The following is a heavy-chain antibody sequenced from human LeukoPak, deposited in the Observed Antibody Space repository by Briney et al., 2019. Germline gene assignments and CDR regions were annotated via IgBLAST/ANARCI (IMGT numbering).Heavy chain of an antibody. CDR1: GGSISSGGYY. V-gene: IGHV4-61*08. CDR3: ARSRYGNTNTNYYMDV. J-gene: IGHJ6*03. D-gene: IGHD2-2*01. CDR2: IYYSGST. Sequence: PSETLSLTCTVSGGSISSGGYYWSWIRQHPGKGLEWIGYIYYSGSTSYNPSLKSRVTISLDTSKNQFSLNLSSVTAADTAVYYCARSRYGNTNTNYYMDVWGKGTSVTVSS.